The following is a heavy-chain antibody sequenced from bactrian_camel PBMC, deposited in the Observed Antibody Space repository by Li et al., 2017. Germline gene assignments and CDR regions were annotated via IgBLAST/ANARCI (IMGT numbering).Heavy chain of an antibody. CDR2: IVTLGGTT. J-gene: IGHJ4*01. CDR3: AAAIVSGGYCRPYSY. V-gene: IGHV3S54*01. D-gene: IGHD2*01. CDR1: GAIEGTNC. Sequence: VQLVESGGGSVQAGGSLRLSCEVSGAIEGTNCIGWFRQYPGKEREGVAAIVTLGGTTYYADSVTGRFTISQDNAKKTTYLQMDSLKPEDTAMYYCAAAIVSGGYCRPYSYWGQGTQVTVS.